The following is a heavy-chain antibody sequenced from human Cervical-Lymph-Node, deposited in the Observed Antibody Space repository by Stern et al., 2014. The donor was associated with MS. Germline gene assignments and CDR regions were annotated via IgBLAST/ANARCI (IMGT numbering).Heavy chain of an antibody. V-gene: IGHV1-69*01. J-gene: IGHJ4*02. CDR3: ARASPQNDDQRGGFDS. CDR2: IIPILGTA. D-gene: IGHD1-1*01. Sequence: QLVQSGAEVKKPGSAVKVSCKASGGTFSSYAINWVRQAPGQGLEWMGGIIPILGTANYAQKFQGRVTITADESTRTAYMELNSLRSEDTAVFYCARASPQNDDQRGGFDSWGQGTLVTVSS. CDR1: GGTFSSYA.